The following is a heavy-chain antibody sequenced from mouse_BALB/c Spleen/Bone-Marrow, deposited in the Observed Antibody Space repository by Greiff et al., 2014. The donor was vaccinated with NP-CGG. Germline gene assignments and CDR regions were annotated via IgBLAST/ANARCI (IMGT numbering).Heavy chain of an antibody. V-gene: IGHV2-9*02. CDR3: ARPYYYGSYYAMDY. D-gene: IGHD1-1*01. CDR2: IWAGGST. J-gene: IGHJ4*01. CDR1: GFSLSSYG. Sequence: VMLVESGPGLVAPSQSLSITCTVSGFSLSSYGVHWVRQPPGKGLEWLGVIWAGGSTNYNSALMSRLSISKDNSKSQVFLKMNSLQTDDTAMYYCARPYYYGSYYAMDYWGQGTSVTVSP.